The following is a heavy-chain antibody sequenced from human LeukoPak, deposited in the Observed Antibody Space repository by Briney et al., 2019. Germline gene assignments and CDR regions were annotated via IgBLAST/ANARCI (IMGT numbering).Heavy chain of an antibody. CDR3: AREWRTGQPGAFDI. D-gene: IGHD1-1*01. CDR2: IRYDGSNK. Sequence: GGSLRLSCAASGFTFSSCGMHWVRQAPGKGLEWVAFIRYDGSNKYYADSVKGRFTISRDNAKNTLYLQMNSLRVEDTAVYYCAREWRTGQPGAFDIWGQGTMVTVSS. CDR1: GFTFSSCG. V-gene: IGHV3-30*02. J-gene: IGHJ3*02.